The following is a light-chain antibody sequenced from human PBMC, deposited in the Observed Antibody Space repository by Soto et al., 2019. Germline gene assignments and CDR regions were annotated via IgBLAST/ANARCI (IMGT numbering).Light chain of an antibody. CDR3: TSYTNSSTLVF. V-gene: IGLV2-14*03. Sequence: QSALTQPASVSGSPGQSITISCTGTSSDIGAYNYVSWYQQHPGKAPKLMIYDVSNRPSGVSDRFSGSKSGNTASLTISGLQAEDEADYYCTSYTNSSTLVFFGGGPKLTVL. J-gene: IGLJ2*01. CDR1: SSDIGAYNY. CDR2: DVS.